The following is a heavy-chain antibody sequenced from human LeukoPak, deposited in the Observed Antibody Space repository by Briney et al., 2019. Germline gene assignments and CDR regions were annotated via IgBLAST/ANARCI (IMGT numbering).Heavy chain of an antibody. CDR2: IISILGIA. CDR3: ARDRMGDGDSNNWFDP. Sequence: AASVKVSRKFSGGTFSSYSISWVRQAPGQGLEWMGRIISILGIANYAQKFQGRVTITADKSTSTAYMELSSLSSEDTAVYYCARDRMGDGDSNNWFDPWGQGTLVTVSS. D-gene: IGHD4-17*01. V-gene: IGHV1-69*04. CDR1: GGTFSSYS. J-gene: IGHJ5*02.